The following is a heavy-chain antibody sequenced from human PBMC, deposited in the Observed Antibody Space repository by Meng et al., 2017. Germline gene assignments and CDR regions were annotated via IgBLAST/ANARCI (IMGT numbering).Heavy chain of an antibody. CDR1: GGSFSGYY. CDR2: INHSGST. Sequence: SETLSLTCAVYGGSFSGYYWSWIRQPPGKGLEWIGEINHSGSTNYSPSLKSRVTISVDTSKNQFSLKLSSVTAADTAVYYCARATNSGIAAAGWFDPWGQGTLVTVSS. J-gene: IGHJ5*02. V-gene: IGHV4-34*01. CDR3: ARATNSGIAAAGWFDP. D-gene: IGHD6-13*01.